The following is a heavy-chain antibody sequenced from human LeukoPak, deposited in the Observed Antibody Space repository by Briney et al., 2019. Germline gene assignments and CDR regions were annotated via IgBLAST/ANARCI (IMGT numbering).Heavy chain of an antibody. Sequence: GGSLRLSCAASGFTFSDYYMSWIRQAPGKGLEWVSYISSSSSYTNYADSVKGRFTISRDNAKNSLYLQMNSLRAEDTAVYYCARGQGYSYGSEDYWGQGTLATVSS. D-gene: IGHD5-18*01. CDR1: GFTFSDYY. CDR3: ARGQGYSYGSEDY. V-gene: IGHV3-11*06. CDR2: ISSSSSYT. J-gene: IGHJ4*02.